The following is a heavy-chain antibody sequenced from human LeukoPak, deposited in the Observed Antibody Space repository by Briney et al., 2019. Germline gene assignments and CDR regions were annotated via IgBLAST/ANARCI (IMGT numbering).Heavy chain of an antibody. Sequence: GASVKVSCKASGYTFTSYAIHWVRQAPGQRLEWMGWINAGNGNTKYSQKFQGRVTITRDTSASTAYMELSSLRSEDTAVYYCAREGNSGSYFDHWGQGTLVTVSS. CDR3: AREGNSGSYFDH. V-gene: IGHV1-3*01. CDR1: GYTFTSYA. D-gene: IGHD1-26*01. CDR2: INAGNGNT. J-gene: IGHJ4*02.